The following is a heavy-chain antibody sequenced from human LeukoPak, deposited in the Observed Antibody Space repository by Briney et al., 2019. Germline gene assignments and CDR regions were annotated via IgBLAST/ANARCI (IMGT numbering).Heavy chain of an antibody. J-gene: IGHJ6*03. D-gene: IGHD4-11*01. Sequence: SETLSLTCTVSGGSISSSNYYWGWIRQPPGKGLEWIGSIYYSGSTYYNPSLKSRVTISVDTSKNQFSLKLSSVTAADTAVYYCARGLQPPLSYYYYYMDVWGKGTTVTVSS. CDR1: GGSISSSNYY. CDR2: IYYSGST. V-gene: IGHV4-39*07. CDR3: ARGLQPPLSYYYYYMDV.